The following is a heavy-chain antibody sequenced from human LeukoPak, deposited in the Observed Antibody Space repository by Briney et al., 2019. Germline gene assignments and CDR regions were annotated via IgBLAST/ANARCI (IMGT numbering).Heavy chain of an antibody. CDR1: GGSISSSNW. V-gene: IGHV4-4*02. CDR2: IYHSGST. CDR3: ASGLVGAPDAFDI. D-gene: IGHD1-26*01. J-gene: IGHJ3*02. Sequence: PSGTLSLTCAVSGGSISSSNWWSWVREPPGKGLEWIGEIYHSGSTNYNPSLKSRVIISVDKSKNQFSLKLSSVTAADTAVYYCASGLVGAPDAFDIWGQGTMVTVSS.